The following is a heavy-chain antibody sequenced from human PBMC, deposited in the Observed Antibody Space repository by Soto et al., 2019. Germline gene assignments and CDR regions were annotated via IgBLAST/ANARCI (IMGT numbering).Heavy chain of an antibody. Sequence: QVQLQESGPGQVKPSETLSLTCTISGGSISVYYWSWGRQPPGHELEWIGYIYASGSPYYNPSLRSRVTISADTSKNQTSLKLTSPTAADTAVYYCARGVGSSPPRYWGRGTLVTVSS. CDR2: IYASGSP. V-gene: IGHV4-59*01. CDR3: ARGVGSSPPRY. J-gene: IGHJ4*02. D-gene: IGHD1-26*01. CDR1: GGSISVYY.